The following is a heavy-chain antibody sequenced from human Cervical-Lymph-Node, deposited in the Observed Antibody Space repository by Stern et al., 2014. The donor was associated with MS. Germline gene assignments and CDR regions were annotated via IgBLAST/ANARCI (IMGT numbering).Heavy chain of an antibody. D-gene: IGHD4-17*01. CDR1: GFTFSDSY. Sequence: VQLVESGGGLVKPGWSLRLSCAASGFTFSDSYMNWIRQAPGKGLEWVSYISRSGNIIYYADSVKGRFTISRDNAKNSLFLQMNSLRVEDTAVYYCAMYGDSPFDFWGQGTLVTVSS. V-gene: IGHV3-11*01. CDR3: AMYGDSPFDF. J-gene: IGHJ4*02. CDR2: ISRSGNII.